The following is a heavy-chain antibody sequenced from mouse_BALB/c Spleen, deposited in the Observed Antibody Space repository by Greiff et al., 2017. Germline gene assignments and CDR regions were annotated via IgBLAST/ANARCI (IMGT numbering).Heavy chain of an antibody. CDR2: INSNGGST. D-gene: IGHD1-1*01. V-gene: IGHV5-6-3*01. CDR1: GFTFSSYG. J-gene: IGHJ2*01. Sequence: EVMLVESGGGLVQPGGSLKLSCAASGFTFSSYGMSWVRQTPDKRLELVATINSNGGSTYYPDSVKGRFTISRDNAKNTLYLQMSSLKSEDTAMYYCARDTTVVAPGHFDYWGQGTTLTVSS. CDR3: ARDTTVVAPGHFDY.